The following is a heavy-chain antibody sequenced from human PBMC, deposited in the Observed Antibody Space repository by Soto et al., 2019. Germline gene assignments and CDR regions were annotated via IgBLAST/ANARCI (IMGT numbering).Heavy chain of an antibody. CDR1: GFTFRDFY. CDR3: ARGRDFWSGFRYYDY. Sequence: GGFLRLSCAASGFTFRDFYMTWIRRAPGRGLECLSYISGSGSNIHYADSVKGRFTISRDNAKNSLYLQMNSLRVEDTAIYYCARGRDFWSGFRYYDYWGHGALVTVSS. V-gene: IGHV3-11*04. CDR2: ISGSGSNI. J-gene: IGHJ4*01. D-gene: IGHD3-3*01.